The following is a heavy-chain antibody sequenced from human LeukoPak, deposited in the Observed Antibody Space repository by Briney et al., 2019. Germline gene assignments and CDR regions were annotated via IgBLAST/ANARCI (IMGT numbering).Heavy chain of an antibody. D-gene: IGHD2-15*01. Sequence: ASVKVSCKASGYTFTGYYMHWVRQAPGQGLEWMGWINPNSGGTNYAQKFQGWVTMTRDTSISTAYKELSRLRSDDTAVYYCARADIVVGDDAFDIWGQGTMVTVSS. CDR2: INPNSGGT. J-gene: IGHJ3*02. CDR3: ARADIVVGDDAFDI. CDR1: GYTFTGYY. V-gene: IGHV1-2*04.